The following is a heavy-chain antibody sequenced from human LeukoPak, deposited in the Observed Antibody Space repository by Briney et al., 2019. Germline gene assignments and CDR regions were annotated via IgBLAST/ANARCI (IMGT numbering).Heavy chain of an antibody. Sequence: EASVKVSCKASGYTFTTYGMNWVRQVPGQGLEWMGWINTDTGNPTYAQGFTGRFVFSLDTSVSTAYLQISSLQTEDTAVYYCARAGTGYCSDSNCSIEHWDQGTLVTVSS. J-gene: IGHJ4*02. V-gene: IGHV7-4-1*02. CDR1: GYTFTTYG. CDR3: ARAGTGYCSDSNCSIEH. CDR2: INTDTGNP. D-gene: IGHD2-15*01.